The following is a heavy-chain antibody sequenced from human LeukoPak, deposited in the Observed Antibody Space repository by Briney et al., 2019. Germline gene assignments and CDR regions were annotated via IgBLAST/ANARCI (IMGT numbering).Heavy chain of an antibody. J-gene: IGHJ5*02. CDR3: ARRDIVVVPAENTYNWFDP. CDR1: GGSISSSSYY. Sequence: PSETLSLTCTVSGGSISSSSYYWGWIRQPPGKGLEWIGSIYYSGSTYYNPSLKSRVTISVDTSKNQFSLKLSSVTAADTAVYYCARRDIVVVPAENTYNWFDPWGQGTLVTVSS. D-gene: IGHD2-2*01. V-gene: IGHV4-39*07. CDR2: IYYSGST.